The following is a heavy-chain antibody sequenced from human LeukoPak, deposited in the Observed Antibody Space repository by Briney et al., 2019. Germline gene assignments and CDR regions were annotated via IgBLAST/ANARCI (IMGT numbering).Heavy chain of an antibody. Sequence: PSETLSLTCTVSGGSISSYYWSWIRQPAGKGLEWIGRIYTSGSTNYNPSLKSRVTMSVDTSKNQFSLKLSSVTAADTAVYYCARDWIVVVPAATSAWFDPWGQGTLVTVSS. J-gene: IGHJ5*02. CDR3: ARDWIVVVPAATSAWFDP. D-gene: IGHD2-2*01. CDR2: IYTSGST. V-gene: IGHV4-4*07. CDR1: GGSISSYY.